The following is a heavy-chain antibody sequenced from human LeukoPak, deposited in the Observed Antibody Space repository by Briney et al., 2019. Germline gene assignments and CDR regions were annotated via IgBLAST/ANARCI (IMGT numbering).Heavy chain of an antibody. Sequence: SETLSLTCTVSGGSTSSYYWSWIRQPPGKGLEWIGYIYYSGSTNYNPSLKSRVTISVDTSKNQFSLKLSSVTAADTAVYYCARHLGRAVAAGLFDYWGQGTLVTVSS. CDR3: ARHLGRAVAAGLFDY. CDR2: IYYSGST. V-gene: IGHV4-59*08. D-gene: IGHD6-19*01. J-gene: IGHJ4*02. CDR1: GGSTSSYY.